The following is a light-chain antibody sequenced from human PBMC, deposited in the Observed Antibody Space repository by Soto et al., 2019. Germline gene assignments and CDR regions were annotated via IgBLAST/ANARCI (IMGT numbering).Light chain of an antibody. CDR2: DAS. Sequence: IGLTQSPATLSLSPGERATLSCRASQSVNTYLVWYQQKPGQAPRLLIYDASNRATGIPARFSGSGSGTDFTLTISSLEPEDFAVYYCQQRSNWPITFGQGTRLEIK. J-gene: IGKJ5*01. CDR3: QQRSNWPIT. V-gene: IGKV3-11*01. CDR1: QSVNTY.